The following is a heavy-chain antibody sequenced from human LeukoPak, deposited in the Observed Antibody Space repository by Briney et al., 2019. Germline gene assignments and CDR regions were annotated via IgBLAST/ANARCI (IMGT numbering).Heavy chain of an antibody. V-gene: IGHV3-30*18. CDR3: AKSRGYYYEKSGPADY. Sequence: PGRSLRLSCAAYGFTFSSYGMHWVRQAAGNGLEWVAVISYDGSNKYYADSVKGRFTISSDNSKNTLYLQMNSLSAEDTAVYYCAKSRGYYYEKSGPADYWGQGTLVTVSS. J-gene: IGHJ4*02. D-gene: IGHD3-22*01. CDR2: ISYDGSNK. CDR1: GFTFSSYG.